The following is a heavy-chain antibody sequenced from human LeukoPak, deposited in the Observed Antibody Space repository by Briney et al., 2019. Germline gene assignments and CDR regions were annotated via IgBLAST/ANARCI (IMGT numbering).Heavy chain of an antibody. J-gene: IGHJ4*02. CDR1: GGSISSYY. V-gene: IGHV4-59*01. Sequence: SETLSLTCTVSGGSISSYYWSWIRQPPGKGLEWIAYIYSSGSTNYNPSLKSRVTISLDTSKNQFSLKLSSVTAADTAMYYCASCSGGYYNYFDWWGQGTLVTVSP. D-gene: IGHD2-15*01. CDR3: ASCSGGYYNYFDW. CDR2: IYSSGST.